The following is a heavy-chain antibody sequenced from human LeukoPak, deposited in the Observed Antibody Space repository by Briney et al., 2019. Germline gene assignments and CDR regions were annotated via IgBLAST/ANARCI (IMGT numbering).Heavy chain of an antibody. CDR2: ISSSGSTI. V-gene: IGHV3-48*03. Sequence: GGSLRLSCAASGFTFSSYEMIWVRQAPGKGLEWVSYISSSGSTIYYADSVKGRFTISRDNAKNSLYLQMNSLRAEDTAVYYCAELGITLIGGVWGKGTTVTISS. CDR1: GFTFSSYE. CDR3: AELGITLIGGV. D-gene: IGHD3-10*02. J-gene: IGHJ6*04.